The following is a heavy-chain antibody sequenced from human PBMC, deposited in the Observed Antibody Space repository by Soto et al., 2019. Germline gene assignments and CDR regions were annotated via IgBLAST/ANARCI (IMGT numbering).Heavy chain of an antibody. CDR2: ITGGDDTT. Sequence: GGSLRLSCAASGFLFSNYAMIWVRQAPGKELEWVSCITGGDDTTYYADSVRGRFTISRDSSTNTLFLRMSSLRVEDTAVYYCVRGETGNQVRLDYWGQGTLVTVSS. D-gene: IGHD1-1*01. V-gene: IGHV3-23*01. CDR1: GFLFSNYA. J-gene: IGHJ4*01. CDR3: VRGETGNQVRLDY.